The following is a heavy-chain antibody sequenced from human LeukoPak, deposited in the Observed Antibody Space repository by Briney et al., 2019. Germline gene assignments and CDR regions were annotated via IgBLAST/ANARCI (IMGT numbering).Heavy chain of an antibody. J-gene: IGHJ4*02. D-gene: IGHD2-2*01. CDR2: IRYDGSNK. V-gene: IGHV3-30*02. CDR1: GFTFSSYG. Sequence: GGSLRLSCAASGFTFSSYGMHWVRQAPGKGLERVAFIRYDGSNKYYADSVKGRFTISRDNSKNTLYLQMNSLRAEDTAVYYCAKDIVPAAIWGFDYWGQGTLVTVSS. CDR3: AKDIVPAAIWGFDY.